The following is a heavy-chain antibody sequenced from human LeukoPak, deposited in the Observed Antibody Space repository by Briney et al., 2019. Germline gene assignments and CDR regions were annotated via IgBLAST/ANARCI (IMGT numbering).Heavy chain of an antibody. V-gene: IGHV3-48*01. CDR3: AKDHGNYDFDY. CDR2: ISSSSSTI. Sequence: GGSLRLSCAASGFTFSSYSMNWVRQAPGKGLEWVSYISSSSSTIYYADSVKGRFTISRDNSKSTLFLQMNSLRAEDTAVYYCAKDHGNYDFDYWGQGTLVTVSS. D-gene: IGHD1-7*01. CDR1: GFTFSSYS. J-gene: IGHJ4*02.